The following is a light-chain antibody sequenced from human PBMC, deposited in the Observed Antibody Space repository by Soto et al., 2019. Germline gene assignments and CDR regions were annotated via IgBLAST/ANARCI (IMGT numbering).Light chain of an antibody. CDR1: QTIGSTY. CDR2: GTF. CDR3: QQYASSPVRS. V-gene: IGKV3-20*01. Sequence: QAAGTRALYLGRASSRERGDIQTIGSTYLAWYQQKPGQAPRLLIFGTFSRATCILHRVSGIGSGTDFTPSIIRLDSEDLAVYYCQQYASSPVRSVGGGTRVDIK. J-gene: IGKJ4*01.